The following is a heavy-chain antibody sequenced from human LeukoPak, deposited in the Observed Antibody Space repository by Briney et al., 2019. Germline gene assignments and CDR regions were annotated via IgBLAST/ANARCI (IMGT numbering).Heavy chain of an antibody. V-gene: IGHV1-18*01. CDR2: ITTYNGYT. D-gene: IGHD1-26*01. CDR3: ARLSGSYYIFDY. CDR1: GYTFTTYG. Sequence: ASVKVSCKASGYTFTTYGISWMRQAPGQGLERMGWITTYNGYTNYAQKFQGRVTMTTDTSTSTAYMELRSLRSDDAAVYYCARLSGSYYIFDYWGQGTLVTVSS. J-gene: IGHJ4*02.